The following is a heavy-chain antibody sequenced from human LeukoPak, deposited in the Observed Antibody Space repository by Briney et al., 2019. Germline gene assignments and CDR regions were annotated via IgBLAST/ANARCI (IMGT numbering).Heavy chain of an antibody. V-gene: IGHV3-23*01. Sequence: GGSLRLSCAASGFTFSSYAMTWVRQAPGKGLEWVSAISGSGSATYYADSVKGRFTISRDNSKNTLYLQMDSLTAEDTAVYYCAKGVTGYCSSTSCYAYWCDPRGPGTLVTVS. D-gene: IGHD2-2*01. J-gene: IGHJ5*02. CDR1: GFTFSSYA. CDR3: AKGVTGYCSSTSCYAYWCDP. CDR2: ISGSGSAT.